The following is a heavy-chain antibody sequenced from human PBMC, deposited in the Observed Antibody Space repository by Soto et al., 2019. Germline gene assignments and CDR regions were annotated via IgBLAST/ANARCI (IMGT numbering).Heavy chain of an antibody. V-gene: IGHV3-23*01. CDR3: AKRRGAGGHLDY. J-gene: IGHJ4*02. D-gene: IGHD2-15*01. Sequence: VQLLESGGGLVQPEGSLRLSCAASGFTFSSYAMGWVRQGPGKGLEWVAVVSIGGSTHYADSVRGRFTISRDNSKYTLSLQMNSLTAEDTAVYFCAKRRGAGGHLDYWGQGALVTVSS. CDR2: VSIGGST. CDR1: GFTFSSYA.